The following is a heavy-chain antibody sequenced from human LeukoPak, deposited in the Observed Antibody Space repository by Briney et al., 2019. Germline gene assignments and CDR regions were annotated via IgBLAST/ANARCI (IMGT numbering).Heavy chain of an antibody. CDR1: GFTFSSYE. Sequence: PGGSLRLSCAASGFTFSSYEMNWVRQAPGKGLEWVAVISYDGSNEYYADSVKGRFTISRDNSKNTLYLQMNSLRAEDTAVYYCARVRGWFGELLNWFDPWGQGTLVTVSS. CDR2: ISYDGSNE. J-gene: IGHJ5*02. CDR3: ARVRGWFGELLNWFDP. V-gene: IGHV3-30*04. D-gene: IGHD3-10*01.